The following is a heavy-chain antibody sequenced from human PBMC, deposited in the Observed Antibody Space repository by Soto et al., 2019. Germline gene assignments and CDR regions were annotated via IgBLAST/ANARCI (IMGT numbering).Heavy chain of an antibody. CDR2: ISSTTNYI. J-gene: IGHJ4*02. CDR1: GFTFSRYS. Sequence: GWSLRLSCAASGFTFSRYSMNWVRQAPGKGLEWVSSISSTTNYIYYADSMKSRFTVSRDNAKNSVYLDMNSLSAEDTAVYYCARESEDLTSNFDYWGQGALVTVS. CDR3: ARESEDLTSNFDY. V-gene: IGHV3-21*01.